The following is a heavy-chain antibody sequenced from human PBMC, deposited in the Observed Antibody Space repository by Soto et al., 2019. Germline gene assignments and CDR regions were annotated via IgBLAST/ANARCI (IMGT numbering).Heavy chain of an antibody. CDR2: IYHSGTF. CDR1: GGSVESSSC. V-gene: IGHV4-4*02. CDR3: VRSVAAATWAYNGMDV. Sequence: QVRLKESGPGLVKPSGTLSLTCAVSGGSVESSSCWSWVRQAPGKGLEWIGEIYHSGTFNYNPSLASRVSVLVDKSTIQFSLNLNSVTAADTAVYYCVRSVAAATWAYNGMDVWGQGTTVTVSS. J-gene: IGHJ6*02. D-gene: IGHD2-15*01.